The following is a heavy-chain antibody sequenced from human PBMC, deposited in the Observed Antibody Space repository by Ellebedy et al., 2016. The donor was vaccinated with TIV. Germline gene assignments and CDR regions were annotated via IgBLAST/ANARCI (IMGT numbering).Heavy chain of an antibody. J-gene: IGHJ4*02. CDR2: IYHGGSI. D-gene: IGHD4-17*01. CDR1: GGSFSGYY. Sequence: SETLSLTCGVYGGSFSGYYWSWIRQPPGKGLEWIGEIYHGGSISYNPSLKSRVAISADPSKNQFSLTLSSVTAADTALYYCAVLTTQPPKATYWGQGTLVTVSS. V-gene: IGHV4-34*01. CDR3: AVLTTQPPKATY.